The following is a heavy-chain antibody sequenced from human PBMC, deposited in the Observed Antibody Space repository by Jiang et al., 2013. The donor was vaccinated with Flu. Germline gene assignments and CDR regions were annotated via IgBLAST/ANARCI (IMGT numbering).Heavy chain of an antibody. CDR2: IYYSGST. Sequence: LLKPSETLSLTCTVSGGSISSYYWSWIRQPPGKGLEWIGYIYYSGSTNYNPSLKSRVTISVDTSKNQFSLKLSSVTAADTAVYYCARFPFGSSGRLVDYWGQGTLVTVSS. CDR3: ARFPFGSSGRLVDY. D-gene: IGHD3-22*01. CDR1: GGSISSYY. V-gene: IGHV4-59*01. J-gene: IGHJ4*02.